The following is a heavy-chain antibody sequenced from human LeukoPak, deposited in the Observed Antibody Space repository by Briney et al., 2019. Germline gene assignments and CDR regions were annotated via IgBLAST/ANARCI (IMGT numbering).Heavy chain of an antibody. J-gene: IGHJ4*02. CDR3: ARALYYYDSSGYCYYFDY. D-gene: IGHD3-22*01. CDR2: IYYSGST. Sequence: PSETLSLTCTVSGGSISSGDYYWSWIRQPPGKGLEWIGYIYYSGSTYYNPSLKSRVTISVDTSKNQFSLKLSSATAADTAVYYCARALYYYDSSGYCYYFDYWGQGTLVTVSS. V-gene: IGHV4-30-4*02. CDR1: GGSISSGDYY.